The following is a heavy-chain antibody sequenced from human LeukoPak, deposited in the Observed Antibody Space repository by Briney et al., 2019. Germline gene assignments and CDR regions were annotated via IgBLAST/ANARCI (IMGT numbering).Heavy chain of an antibody. CDR3: ARDRYLVGATSFDYYYYYMDV. Sequence: PSETLSLTCTVSGGSISSYYWSWIRQPAGKGLEWIGRIYTSGSTNYNPSLKSRVTMSVDTSKNQFSLKLSSVTAADTAVYYCARDRYLVGATSFDYYYYYMDVWGKGTTVTVSS. J-gene: IGHJ6*03. CDR1: GGSISSYY. CDR2: IYTSGST. V-gene: IGHV4-4*07. D-gene: IGHD1-26*01.